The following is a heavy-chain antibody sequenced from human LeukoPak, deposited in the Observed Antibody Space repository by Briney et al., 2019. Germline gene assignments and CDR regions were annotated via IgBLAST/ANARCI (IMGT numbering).Heavy chain of an antibody. Sequence: GGSLRLSCAASGFTFSSYWMHWVRQPPGKGLVWVSRINSNGSSTSYADSVKGRFTISRDNAKNTLYLQMNRLRAEDTAVYYCARGGVRIAAAGTDYWGQGTLVTVSS. CDR3: ARGGVRIAAAGTDY. V-gene: IGHV3-74*01. D-gene: IGHD6-13*01. J-gene: IGHJ4*02. CDR2: INSNGSST. CDR1: GFTFSSYW.